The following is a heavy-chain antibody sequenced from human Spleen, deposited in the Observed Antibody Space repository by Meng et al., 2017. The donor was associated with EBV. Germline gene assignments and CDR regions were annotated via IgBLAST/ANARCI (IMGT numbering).Heavy chain of an antibody. Sequence: EGQLWEAGGGLVKPWGSLGLACAASGFTFSTYSMNWVRQAPGKGLEWVSSISSSSSYIYYADSVKGRFTISRDDAKNSLSLQMNSLRAEDTALYYCARDGWDTAMVKDYWGQGTLVTVSS. CDR3: ARDGWDTAMVKDY. CDR1: GFTFSTYS. J-gene: IGHJ4*02. V-gene: IGHV3-21*01. D-gene: IGHD5-18*01. CDR2: ISSSSSYI.